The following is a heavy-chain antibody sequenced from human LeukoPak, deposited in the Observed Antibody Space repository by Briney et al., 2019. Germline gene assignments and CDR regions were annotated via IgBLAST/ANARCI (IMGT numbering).Heavy chain of an antibody. Sequence: GGFLRLSCAASGFTFSSYAMSWVRQAPGKGLEWVSAISGSGGSTYYADSVKDRFTISRDNSKNTLYLQMNSLRAEDTAVYYCAKGGEYSPFDYWGQGTLVTVSS. CDR1: GFTFSSYA. CDR2: ISGSGGST. V-gene: IGHV3-23*01. J-gene: IGHJ4*02. D-gene: IGHD5-18*01. CDR3: AKGGEYSPFDY.